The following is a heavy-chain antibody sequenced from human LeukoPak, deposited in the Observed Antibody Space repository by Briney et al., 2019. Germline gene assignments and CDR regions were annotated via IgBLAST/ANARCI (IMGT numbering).Heavy chain of an antibody. Sequence: ASVKVSCKASGYSFTSYGISWVRQAPGQGLEWIGIINPSGGSTSYAQKFQGRVTMTRDTSTSTVYMELSSLRSEDTAMYYCARPPKGYSSDWYPEPHAFDIWGQGTMVTVSS. V-gene: IGHV1-46*01. CDR2: INPSGGST. CDR3: ARPPKGYSSDWYPEPHAFDI. D-gene: IGHD6-19*01. J-gene: IGHJ3*02. CDR1: GYSFTSYG.